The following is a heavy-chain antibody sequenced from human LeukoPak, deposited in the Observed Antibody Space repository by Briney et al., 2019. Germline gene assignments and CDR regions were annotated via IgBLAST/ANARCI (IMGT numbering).Heavy chain of an antibody. CDR1: GFSLSTSGVG. CDR2: IYWNDDK. J-gene: IGHJ4*02. CDR3: ALDGGLAAQDYYFDY. V-gene: IGHV2-5*01. Sequence: SGPTLVNPTQTLTLTCTFSGFSLSTSGVGVGRIRQPPGKALEWLALIYWNDDKRYSPSLKSRLTITKDTSKNQVVLTMTNMDPVDTATFYCALDGGLAAQDYYFDYWGQGTLVTVSS. D-gene: IGHD6-13*01.